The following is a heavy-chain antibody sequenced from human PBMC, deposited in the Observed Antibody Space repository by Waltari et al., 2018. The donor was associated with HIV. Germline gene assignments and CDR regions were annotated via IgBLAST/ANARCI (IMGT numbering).Heavy chain of an antibody. J-gene: IGHJ5*02. D-gene: IGHD4-17*01. Sequence: QVQLQESGPGLVKPSETLSLTCTVSGGSISSYYWSWIRQPPGKGLEWIGYIYYSGSTNYNPSLKSRVTISVDTSKNQFSLKLSSVTAADTAVYYCARGTTVTTSWFDPWGQGTLVTVSS. CDR1: GGSISSYY. CDR2: IYYSGST. V-gene: IGHV4-59*01. CDR3: ARGTTVTTSWFDP.